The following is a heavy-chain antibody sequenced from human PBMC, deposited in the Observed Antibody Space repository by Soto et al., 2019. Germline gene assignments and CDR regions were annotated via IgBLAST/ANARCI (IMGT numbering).Heavy chain of an antibody. V-gene: IGHV3-30*18. Sequence: PGGSLRLSCAAYGFSFSSYGMHWVRQAPGKGLEWVAVISYDGSNKYYADSVKGRFTISRDNSKNTLYLQMNSLRAEDTAVYYCAKDSLKPTPYFDYWGQGTPVTVPS. CDR3: AKDSLKPTPYFDY. CDR2: ISYDGSNK. J-gene: IGHJ4*02. CDR1: GFSFSSYG.